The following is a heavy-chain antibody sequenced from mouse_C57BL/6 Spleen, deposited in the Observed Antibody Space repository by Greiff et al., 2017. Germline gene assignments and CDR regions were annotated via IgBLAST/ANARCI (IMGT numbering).Heavy chain of an antibody. Sequence: QVQLQQPGAELVKPGASVKLSCKASGYTFTSYWMHWVKQRPGQGLEWIGMIHPNSGSTNYNEKFKSKATLTVDKSSSTAYMQLSSLTSADSAVYYCARERIGSSYVDYWGQGTTLTVSS. CDR1: GYTFTSYW. J-gene: IGHJ2*01. V-gene: IGHV1-64*01. CDR2: IHPNSGST. D-gene: IGHD1-1*01. CDR3: ARERIGSSYVDY.